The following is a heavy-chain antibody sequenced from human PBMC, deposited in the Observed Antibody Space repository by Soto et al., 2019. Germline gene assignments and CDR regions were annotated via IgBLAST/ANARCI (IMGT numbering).Heavy chain of an antibody. CDR1: GFTFSSYS. V-gene: IGHV3-21*01. J-gene: IGHJ5*02. CDR2: ISSSSSYI. CDR3: AIPPPPNWFDP. Sequence: GGSLRLSCAASGFTFSSYSMNWVRQAPGKGLEWVSSISSSSSYIYYADSVKGRFTISRDNAKNSLYLQMNSLRAEDTAVYYCAIPPPPNWFDPCGQGTLVTVSS.